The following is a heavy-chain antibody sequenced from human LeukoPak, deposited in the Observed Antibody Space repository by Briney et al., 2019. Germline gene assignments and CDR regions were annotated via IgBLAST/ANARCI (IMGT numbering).Heavy chain of an antibody. CDR1: GFTFSSYW. CDR3: AREEWLSYYYFDY. J-gene: IGHJ4*02. Sequence: PGGSLRLSCAASGFTFSSYWMSWVRQAPGKGLEWVSNIKQDGSEKYYVDSVKGRFTISRDNAKNSLYLQMNSLRAEDTAVYYCAREEWLSYYYFDYWGQGTLVTVSS. CDR2: IKQDGSEK. D-gene: IGHD3-3*01. V-gene: IGHV3-7*01.